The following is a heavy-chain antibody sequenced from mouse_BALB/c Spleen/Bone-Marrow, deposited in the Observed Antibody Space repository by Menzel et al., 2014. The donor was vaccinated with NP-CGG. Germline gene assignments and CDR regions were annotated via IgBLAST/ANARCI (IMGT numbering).Heavy chain of an antibody. D-gene: IGHD4-1*01. CDR3: ARDRWSSSGTPCAMDY. V-gene: IGHV2-2*02. CDR1: GFSLTSYG. CDR2: IWSGGST. J-gene: IGHJ4*01. Sequence: VQLQQSGPGLVQPSQSLSITCTVSGFSLTSYGVHWVRQSPGKGLEWLGVIWSGGSTDYNAAFISRLSISKDNSKSQVFFKINSLQANDTAIYYCARDRWSSSGTPCAMDYWGQGTSVTVSS.